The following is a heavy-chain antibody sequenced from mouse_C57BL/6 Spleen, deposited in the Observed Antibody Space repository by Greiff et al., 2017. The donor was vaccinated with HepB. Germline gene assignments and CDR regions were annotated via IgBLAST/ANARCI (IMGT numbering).Heavy chain of an antibody. CDR1: GFTFSSYA. CDR3: TRDGYSGFAY. J-gene: IGHJ3*01. Sequence: EVMLVESGEGLVKPGGSLKLSCAASGFTFSSYAMSWVRQTPEKRLEWVAYISSGVAYIYYADTVKGRFTISRDNARNTLYLQMSSLKSEDTAMYYCTRDGYSGFAYWGQGTLVTVSA. CDR2: ISSGVAYI. V-gene: IGHV5-9-1*02.